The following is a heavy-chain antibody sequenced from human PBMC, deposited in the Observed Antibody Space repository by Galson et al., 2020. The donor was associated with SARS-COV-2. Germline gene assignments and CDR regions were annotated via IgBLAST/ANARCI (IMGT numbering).Heavy chain of an antibody. D-gene: IGHD2-15*01. CDR2: IYYSGNT. J-gene: IGHJ5*02. V-gene: IGHV4-39*01. Sequence: IYYSGNTYYNPSLKSRVTISVDTSKNQFSLKLSSVTAADTAVYHCARHDKRIIGWFDPWGQGTLVIVSS. CDR3: ARHDKRIIGWFDP.